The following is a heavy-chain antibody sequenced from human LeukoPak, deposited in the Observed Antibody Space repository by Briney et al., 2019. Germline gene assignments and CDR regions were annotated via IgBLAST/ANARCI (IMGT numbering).Heavy chain of an antibody. D-gene: IGHD6-13*01. J-gene: IGHJ4*02. V-gene: IGHV1-69*01. CDR2: IIPIFGTA. CDR3: AREVSSWGYFDY. CDR1: GGTFSSYA. Sequence: ASVKVSCKASGGTFSSYAISWVRQAPGQGLEWMGGIIPIFGTANYAQKSQGRVTITADESTSTAYMELSSLRSEDTAVYYCAREVSSWGYFDYWGQGTLVTVSS.